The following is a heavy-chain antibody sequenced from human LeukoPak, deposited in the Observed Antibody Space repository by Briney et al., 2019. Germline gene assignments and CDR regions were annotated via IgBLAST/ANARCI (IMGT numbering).Heavy chain of an antibody. Sequence: ASVKVSCKASGYTFTSYDINWVRQATGQGLEWMGWMNPNSGNTGYAQKFQGRVTMTRNTSISTAYMELSSLRSEDTAVYYCARAYGSGSYYYWFDPGAREPWSPSPQ. CDR2: MNPNSGNT. D-gene: IGHD3-10*01. CDR1: GYTFTSYD. CDR3: ARAYGSGSYYYWFDP. V-gene: IGHV1-8*01. J-gene: IGHJ5*02.